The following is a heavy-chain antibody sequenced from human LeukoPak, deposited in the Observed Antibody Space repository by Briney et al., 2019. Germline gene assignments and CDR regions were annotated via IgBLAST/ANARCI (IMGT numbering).Heavy chain of an antibody. CDR1: GFTFSTFS. V-gene: IGHV3-23*01. CDR2: ISGSDGST. Sequence: GGSLRLSCAASGFTFSTFSMNWVRQAPGKGLEWVSGISGSDGSTYYADSVKGRFTISRDYSKNTLYVQMNSLRAEDTAVYYCAKARGFCSGGSCYNPFDPWGQGTLVTVSS. D-gene: IGHD2-15*01. CDR3: AKARGFCSGGSCYNPFDP. J-gene: IGHJ5*02.